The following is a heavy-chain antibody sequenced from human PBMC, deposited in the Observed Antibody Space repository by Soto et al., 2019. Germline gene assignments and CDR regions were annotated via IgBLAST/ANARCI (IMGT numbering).Heavy chain of an antibody. D-gene: IGHD5-12*01. Sequence: QVQLVQSGAEVKKPGSSVKVSCKASGGTFSSYAISWVRQAPGQGLEWMGGNIPIFGTANYAQKFQGRVTITADESTSTAYMGLSSLRSEDTAVYYCAVEWLRLIGPFDYWGQGTLVTVSS. CDR2: NIPIFGTA. V-gene: IGHV1-69*01. CDR1: GGTFSSYA. CDR3: AVEWLRLIGPFDY. J-gene: IGHJ4*02.